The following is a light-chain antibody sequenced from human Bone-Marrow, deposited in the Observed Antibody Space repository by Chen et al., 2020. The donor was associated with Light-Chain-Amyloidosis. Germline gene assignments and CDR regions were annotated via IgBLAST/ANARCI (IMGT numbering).Light chain of an antibody. J-gene: IGLJ2*01. CDR3: QSADSSGTYEVI. V-gene: IGLV3-25*03. CDR2: RDT. Sequence: SYELTQPPSVLVSPGQTARITCSGDDLPTKYAYWYQQKPGQAPVLAIHRDTERPSGISERFSGSSSGTTATLTISGVQAEDEADYHCQSADSSGTYEVIFGGGTKLTVL. CDR1: DLPTKY.